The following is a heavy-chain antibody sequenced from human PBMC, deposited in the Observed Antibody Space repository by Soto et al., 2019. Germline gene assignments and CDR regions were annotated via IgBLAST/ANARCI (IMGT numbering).Heavy chain of an antibody. CDR3: ARGGPGVMDV. Sequence: SETLSRTFTVSGVSISSYYLIWIRQPAGKGLEWIGRIYTSGSTNYNPSPKSRVTMSVDTSKNQFSLELSSVTAADTAVYYCARGGPGVMDVWGQGTTVTVSS. CDR2: IYTSGST. D-gene: IGHD3-10*01. V-gene: IGHV4-4*07. CDR1: GVSISSYY. J-gene: IGHJ6*02.